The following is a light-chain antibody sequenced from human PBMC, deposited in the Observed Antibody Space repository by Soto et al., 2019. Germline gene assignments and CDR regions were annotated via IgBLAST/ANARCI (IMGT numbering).Light chain of an antibody. J-gene: IGLJ1*01. CDR3: CSYAGSPYV. CDR2: DVS. Sequence: QSALTQPRSVSGSPGQSVTISCTGTSSDVGGYNYVSWYQQHPGKAPKLMIYDVSKRPSGVPDRFSGSKAGNTASQTISGLQAEDEADYYCCSYAGSPYVFGTGTKVTVL. CDR1: SSDVGGYNY. V-gene: IGLV2-11*01.